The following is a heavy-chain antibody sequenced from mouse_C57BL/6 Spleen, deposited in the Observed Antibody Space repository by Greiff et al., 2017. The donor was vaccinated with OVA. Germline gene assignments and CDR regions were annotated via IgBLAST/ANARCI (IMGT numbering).Heavy chain of an antibody. CDR2: ISSGGSYT. J-gene: IGHJ2*01. CDR1: GFTFSSYG. D-gene: IGHD1-1*01. V-gene: IGHV5-6*01. CDR3: ARQGDGSSYDYFDY. Sequence: EVHLVESGGDLVKPGGSLKLSCAASGFTFSSYGMSWVRQTPDKRLEWVATISSGGSYTYYPDSVKGRFTISRDNAKNTLYLQMSSLKSEDTAMYYCARQGDGSSYDYFDYWGQGTTLTVSS.